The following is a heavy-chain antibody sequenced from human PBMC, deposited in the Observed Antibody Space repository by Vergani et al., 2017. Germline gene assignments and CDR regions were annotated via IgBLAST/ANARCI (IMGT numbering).Heavy chain of an antibody. V-gene: IGHV1-69*01. CDR1: GGTFSSYA. Sequence: QVQLVQSGAEVKKPGSSVKVSCKASGGTFSSYAISWVRQAPGQGLEWMGGIIPIFGTANYAQKFQGRVTITADESTSTAYMELSSLRSEDTAVYYCARDLLPGTLLLLAYWGQGTLISVSS. CDR2: IIPIFGTA. CDR3: ARDLLPGTLLLLAY. J-gene: IGHJ4*02. D-gene: IGHD1-7*01.